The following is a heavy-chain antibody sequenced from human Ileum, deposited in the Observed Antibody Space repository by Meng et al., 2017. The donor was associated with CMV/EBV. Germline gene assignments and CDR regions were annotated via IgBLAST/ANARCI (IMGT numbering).Heavy chain of an antibody. CDR2: LYYNGDT. CDR3: AQRIYIDSYYFDS. CDR1: GGPISCTFY. Sequence: PQLQGSGRRLVKPAWTLSLTCTGTGGPISCTFYWGWIRQSPGKGLEWIGSLYYNGDTYYNPSLKSRVTLSVDTSKNQFSLKLNSVIAADTAVYYCAQRIYIDSYYFDSWGQGTLVTVSS. D-gene: IGHD2/OR15-2a*01. V-gene: IGHV4-39*07. J-gene: IGHJ4*02.